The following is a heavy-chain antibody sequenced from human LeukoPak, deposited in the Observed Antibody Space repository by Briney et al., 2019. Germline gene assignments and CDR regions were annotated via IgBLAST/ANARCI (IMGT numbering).Heavy chain of an antibody. V-gene: IGHV3-48*03. J-gene: IGHJ3*02. CDR3: ARDRSKVTAYDDALDI. CDR2: ISDIGTTQ. CDR1: GFTFSSYE. Sequence: GGSLRLSCAASGFTFSSYELNWVRQAPGKGLEWVSYISDIGTTQHYADSVKGRFTISRDNDKNSLYLQMNSLTAEDTAVYYCARDRSKVTAYDDALDIWGQGTMVIVS. D-gene: IGHD2-21*02.